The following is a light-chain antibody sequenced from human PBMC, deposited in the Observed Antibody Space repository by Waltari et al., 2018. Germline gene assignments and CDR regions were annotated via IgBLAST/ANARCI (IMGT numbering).Light chain of an antibody. CDR2: NAS. V-gene: IGKV1-39*01. CDR1: ENVNNY. Sequence: DIQMTQSPSSLSASVGDRVTITCRASENVNNYLNWYQQQPGKAPKLLIYNASTLQSGVPSRFSGSGSGTDYTFTISSLQSEDVATYYCQHAYGTPLTFGGGTKVEIK. CDR3: QHAYGTPLT. J-gene: IGKJ4*01.